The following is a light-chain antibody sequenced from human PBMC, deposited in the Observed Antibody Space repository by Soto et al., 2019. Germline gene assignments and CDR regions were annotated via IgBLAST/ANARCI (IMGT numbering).Light chain of an antibody. CDR2: GAS. J-gene: IGKJ2*01. CDR1: QSVNSN. Sequence: EIVMTQSPATLSVSPGERATLSCRASQSVNSNLAWYQQKPGLAPSLLIYGASTRATGIPARFSGSGSGTEFTLTISSLQSEDFAVYYCQQYNNWPPNTFGQGTKLEI. CDR3: QQYNNWPPNT. V-gene: IGKV3-15*01.